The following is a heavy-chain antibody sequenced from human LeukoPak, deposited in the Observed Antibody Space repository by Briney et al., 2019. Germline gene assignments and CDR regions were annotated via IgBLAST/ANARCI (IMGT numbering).Heavy chain of an antibody. CDR2: ISSSRSYI. J-gene: IGHJ3*02. CDR3: GRAESPWYAFDI. D-gene: IGHD2-8*02. CDR1: AFTLSSYS. V-gene: IGHV3-21*01. Sequence: PGGSLRLSCAASAFTLSSYSMNWVRHAPGKGLEWVASISSSRSYIYYANAVKSRFTISSDNAKNSLYLQMNSMRDEATAVYYCGRAESPWYAFDIWGQGTMVTVSS.